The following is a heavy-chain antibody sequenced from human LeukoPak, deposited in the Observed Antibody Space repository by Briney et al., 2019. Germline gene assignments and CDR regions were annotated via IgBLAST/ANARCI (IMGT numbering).Heavy chain of an antibody. J-gene: IGHJ5*02. CDR2: ISAYNGNT. CDR3: ARGDVYRIAAVADP. V-gene: IGHV1-18*01. D-gene: IGHD6-13*01. CDR1: GYTFTSYD. Sequence: ASVKVSCKASGYTFTSYDINWVRQAPGQGLEWMGWISAYNGNTNYAQKLQGRVTMTTDTSTSTAYMELRSLRSDDTAVYYCARGDVYRIAAVADPWGQGTLVTVSS.